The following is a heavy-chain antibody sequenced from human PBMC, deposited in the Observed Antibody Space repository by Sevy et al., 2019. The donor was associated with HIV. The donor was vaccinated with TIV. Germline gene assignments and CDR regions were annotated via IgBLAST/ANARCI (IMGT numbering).Heavy chain of an antibody. D-gene: IGHD4-17*01. V-gene: IGHV3-30*04. CDR2: IIYDGSKK. CDR3: ARDQHDYAGNVRTGWFDP. Sequence: GGSLRLSCAASGFTFSSYAMHWVRQAPGKGLEWVADIIYDGSKKYYADSVKGRFTISRVNSKNTLYLQLNSLRAEDTAIYYCARDQHDYAGNVRTGWFDPWGQGTLVTVSS. CDR1: GFTFSSYA. J-gene: IGHJ5*02.